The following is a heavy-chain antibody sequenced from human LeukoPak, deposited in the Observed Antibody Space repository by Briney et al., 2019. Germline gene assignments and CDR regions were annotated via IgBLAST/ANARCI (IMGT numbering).Heavy chain of an antibody. CDR1: GYTFTSYG. D-gene: IGHD3-22*01. J-gene: IGHJ4*02. Sequence: ASVKVSCKASGYTFTSYGINWVRQAPGQGLEWMGWISAYNGDTNYAQKFQGRVTMTRDTSISTAYMELSRLRSDDTAVYYCARDAMYYYDSSGYYTDHFDYWGQGTLVTVSS. V-gene: IGHV1-18*01. CDR2: ISAYNGDT. CDR3: ARDAMYYYDSSGYYTDHFDY.